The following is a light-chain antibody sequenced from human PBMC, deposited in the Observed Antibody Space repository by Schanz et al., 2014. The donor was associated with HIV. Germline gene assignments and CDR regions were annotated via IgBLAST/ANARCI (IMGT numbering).Light chain of an antibody. CDR2: GAS. Sequence: DIQLTQSPSPLSASVGDSVSITCRASKDIRNDLGWYQQMPGEAPKRLIYGASNLDSGVPSRFRGSGSGTEFTLTISSLQPEDFATYFCLQHNTYPWTFGQGTKVDIK. CDR1: KDIRND. V-gene: IGKV1-17*01. J-gene: IGKJ1*01. CDR3: LQHNTYPWT.